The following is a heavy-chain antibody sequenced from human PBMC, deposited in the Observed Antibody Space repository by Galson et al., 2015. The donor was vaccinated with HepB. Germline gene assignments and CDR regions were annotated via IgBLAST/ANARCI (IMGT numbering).Heavy chain of an antibody. CDR2: INSDGSRT. V-gene: IGHV3-74*01. J-gene: IGHJ5*02. CDR3: AMGTAMDDWLDP. D-gene: IGHD5-18*01. Sequence: SLRLSCAASGFIFSSYWIHWVRQAPGKGLVWVSRINSDGSRTSYADSVKGRFTISRDNAKNTVYLQMNSLRAEDTAVYYCAMGTAMDDWLDPWGQGTLVTVSS. CDR1: GFIFSSYW.